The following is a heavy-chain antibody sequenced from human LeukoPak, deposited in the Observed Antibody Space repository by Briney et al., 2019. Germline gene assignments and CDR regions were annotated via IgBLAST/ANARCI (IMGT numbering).Heavy chain of an antibody. Sequence: VASVKVSCKASGYTFTSYGISWVRQAPGQGLEWMGIINPSGGSTSYAQKFQGRVTMTRDTSTSTVYMELSSLRSDDTAVYYCARHLQLEPWPWGQGTLVTVSS. V-gene: IGHV1-46*01. CDR1: GYTFTSYG. CDR2: INPSGGST. D-gene: IGHD1-1*01. J-gene: IGHJ5*02. CDR3: ARHLQLEPWP.